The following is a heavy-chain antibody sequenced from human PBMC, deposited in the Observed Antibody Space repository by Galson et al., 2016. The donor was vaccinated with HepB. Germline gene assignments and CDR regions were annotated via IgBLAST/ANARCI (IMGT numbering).Heavy chain of an antibody. V-gene: IGHV3-11*01. J-gene: IGHJ5*02. CDR2: ISSSSTTI. D-gene: IGHD2-2*01. CDR1: GFTFSDYY. CDR3: AKAAQYCSSSSCRNWFAP. Sequence: SLRLSCAASGFTFSDYYMSWIRQAPGKGLEWVSYISSSSTTILYADSVEGRFTVSRDNAKNSLYLQMNSLRPEDTALYFCAKAAQYCSSSSCRNWFAPWGLGTLVTVSS.